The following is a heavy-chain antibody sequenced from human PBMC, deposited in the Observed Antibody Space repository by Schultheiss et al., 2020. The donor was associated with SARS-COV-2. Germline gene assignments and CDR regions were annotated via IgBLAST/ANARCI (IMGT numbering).Heavy chain of an antibody. CDR1: GGSISSSNW. J-gene: IGHJ4*02. CDR3: ARDPTYYYGSGSQGGFDY. V-gene: IGHV4-4*02. D-gene: IGHD3-10*01. Sequence: SETLSLTCAVSGGSISSSNWWSWVRQPPGKGLEWIGYIYYSGSTNYNPSLKSRVTISVDTSKNQFSLQLNSVTPEDTAVYYCARDPTYYYGSGSQGGFDYWGQGTLVTVSS. CDR2: IYYSGST.